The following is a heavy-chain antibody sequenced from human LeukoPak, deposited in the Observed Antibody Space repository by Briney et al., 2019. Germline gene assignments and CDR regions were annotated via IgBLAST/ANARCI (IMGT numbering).Heavy chain of an antibody. D-gene: IGHD2-21*02. J-gene: IGHJ4*02. CDR3: ARAPLVTSGY. CDR1: GFTFSSYG. Sequence: GGSLRLSCAASGFTFSSYGMHWVRQAPDKGLEWVAVISYDGSDKYYGDSVKGRFTISRDNSKNTLYLQMNSLRAEDTAVYYCARAPLVTSGYWGQGTLVTVSS. CDR2: ISYDGSDK. V-gene: IGHV3-30*03.